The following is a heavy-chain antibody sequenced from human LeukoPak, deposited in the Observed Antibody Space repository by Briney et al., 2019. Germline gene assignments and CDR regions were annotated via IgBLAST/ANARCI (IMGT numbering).Heavy chain of an antibody. D-gene: IGHD4-17*01. CDR2: ISLYGTT. CDR1: GGSVTSGNYY. V-gene: IGHV4-61*01. Sequence: SETLSLTCTVSGGSVTSGNYYWSWVRQPPGKGLEYLGYISLYGTTNYNPSLKSRLTISIHTSKNQFSLHLTSVTAADTAVYHCVSSVGYDYGGYRDWGQGTLVTVSS. J-gene: IGHJ4*02. CDR3: VSSVGYDYGGYRD.